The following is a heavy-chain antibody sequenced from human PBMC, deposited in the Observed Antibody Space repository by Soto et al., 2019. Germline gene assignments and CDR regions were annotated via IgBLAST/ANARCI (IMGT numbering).Heavy chain of an antibody. V-gene: IGHV4-31*03. J-gene: IGHJ5*02. CDR3: AAAWSSRLIFQS. CDR2: ISHSGIT. CDR1: GASVSSDGYY. D-gene: IGHD6-13*01. Sequence: SETLSLTCRVSGASVSSDGYYWTWLRQYSGGGLEFIVYISHSGITYHNPSLQSRPTLSVDTSKNHFSLDLRFVTVADTAIYYCAAAWSSRLIFQSWGQGTLATVSS.